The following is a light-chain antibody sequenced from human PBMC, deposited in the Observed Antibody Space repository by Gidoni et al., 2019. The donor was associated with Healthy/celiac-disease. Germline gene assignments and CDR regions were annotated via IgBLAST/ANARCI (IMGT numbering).Light chain of an antibody. CDR2: GAS. V-gene: IGKV3-20*01. CDR3: QQYGSSPPMYT. CDR1: QSVSSSY. J-gene: IGKJ2*01. Sequence: EIVLTQSPGTLSLPPGERATLSCRASQSVSSSYLAWYQQKPGQAPRLLIYGASSRATGIPDRFSGSGSGTDFTLTISRLEPDDFAVYYCQQYGSSPPMYTFGQGTNSGDQT.